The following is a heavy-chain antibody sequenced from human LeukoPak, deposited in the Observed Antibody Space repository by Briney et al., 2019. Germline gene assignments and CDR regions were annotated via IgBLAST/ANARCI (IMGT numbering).Heavy chain of an antibody. J-gene: IGHJ4*02. CDR1: GVPFSGYY. CDR3: ARARGDYYDSSGYYSAFDY. D-gene: IGHD3-22*01. Sequence: SSETLSLTCAVYGVPFSGYYWSWIGQPPGKGLEWIEEINHSGSANYNPSLKSRVTISVDMSKNQFSLKLSSVTAADTAVYYCARARGDYYDSSGYYSAFDYWGQGTLVTVSS. V-gene: IGHV4-34*01. CDR2: INHSGSA.